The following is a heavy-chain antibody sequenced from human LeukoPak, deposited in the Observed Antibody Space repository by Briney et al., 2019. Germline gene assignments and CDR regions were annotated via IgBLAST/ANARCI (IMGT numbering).Heavy chain of an antibody. J-gene: IGHJ4*02. D-gene: IGHD3-10*01. V-gene: IGHV3-21*01. CDR3: ARANYGSGYVFDY. CDR1: GFTFSSYS. Sequence: GGSLRLSCAASGFTFSSYSMNWVRQAPGKGLEWVSSISSSSSYIYYADSVKGRFTISRDNAKNSLYLQMDSLRADDTAVYYCARANYGSGYVFDYWGQGTLVTVSS. CDR2: ISSSSSYI.